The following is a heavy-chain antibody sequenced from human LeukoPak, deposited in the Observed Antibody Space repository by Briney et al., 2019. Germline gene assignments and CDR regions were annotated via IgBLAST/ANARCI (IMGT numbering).Heavy chain of an antibody. J-gene: IGHJ4*02. V-gene: IGHV1-2*02. CDR3: ALSAEKQLVYFDF. CDR1: GYTFTGYY. CDR2: INPNSGGT. Sequence: GASVKVSCKASGYTFTGYYMHWVRQAPGQGLEWMGWINPNSGGTNYAQKFQGRVTMTRDTSISTAYMELSRLRSDDTAVYYCALSAEKQLVYFDFWGQGTLVTVSS. D-gene: IGHD6-13*01.